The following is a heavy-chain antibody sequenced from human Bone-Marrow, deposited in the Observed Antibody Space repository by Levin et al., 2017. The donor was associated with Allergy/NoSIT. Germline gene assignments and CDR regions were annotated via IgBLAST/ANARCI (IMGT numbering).Heavy chain of an antibody. CDR1: GFTFSHYG. CDR3: AKVGREDLHESLDY. V-gene: IGHV3-30*18. J-gene: IGHJ4*02. D-gene: IGHD3-10*01. CDR2: ISHDGRNI. Sequence: PGGSLRLSCAASGFTFSHYGMHWVRQGPGKGLEWVAIISHDGRNINYAHSVKGRFSISRDNSKSTVFLQMNSLRPDDTAIYYCAKVGREDLHESLDYWGQGTLVTVSS.